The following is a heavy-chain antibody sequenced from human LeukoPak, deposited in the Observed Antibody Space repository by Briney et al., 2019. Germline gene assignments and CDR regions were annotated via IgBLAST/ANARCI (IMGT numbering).Heavy chain of an antibody. D-gene: IGHD2-15*01. CDR3: AREECSGSRCYSSIPSWYFYYMDV. J-gene: IGHJ6*03. CDR1: GFTFSNYW. Sequence: GGSLRLSCAASGFTFSNYWMSWVRQAPGKGLEWVANIKQDGSEKHYVDSVKGRFTISTDNAKNSMDLPMNSLRAENTAVYYCAREECSGSRCYSSIPSWYFYYMDVWGKGTTVTVSS. V-gene: IGHV3-7*01. CDR2: IKQDGSEK.